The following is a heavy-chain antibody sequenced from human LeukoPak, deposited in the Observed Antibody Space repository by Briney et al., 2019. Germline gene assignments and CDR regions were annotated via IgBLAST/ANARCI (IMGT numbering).Heavy chain of an antibody. V-gene: IGHV4-59*11. CDR3: ARRVADTPWHGVFDY. Sequence: SETPSLTCSVSGGSINSHYWSWIRQPPGKRLEWIGYIFNSGNTNYNPSLRSRVTMSVDTSRDQFFLRLTSVTAADTAIYYCARRVADTPWHGVFDYWSQGTLVTVSS. CDR1: GGSINSHY. CDR2: IFNSGNT. J-gene: IGHJ4*02. D-gene: IGHD3-10*01.